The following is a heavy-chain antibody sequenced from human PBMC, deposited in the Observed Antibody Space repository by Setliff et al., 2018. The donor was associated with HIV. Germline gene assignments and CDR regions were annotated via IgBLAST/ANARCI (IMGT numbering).Heavy chain of an antibody. J-gene: IGHJ4*02. V-gene: IGHV4-39*01. CDR3: AGFPLSSSWYFY. CDR1: GGSLSSYY. D-gene: IGHD6-13*01. CDR2: IYYSGST. Sequence: SETLSLTCTVSGGSLSSYYWGWIRQPPGKELEWIGSIYYSGSTYYNPSLKSRVTISVDTSKNQFSLKLSSVTAADTAVYYCAGFPLSSSWYFYWGQGTLVTVSS.